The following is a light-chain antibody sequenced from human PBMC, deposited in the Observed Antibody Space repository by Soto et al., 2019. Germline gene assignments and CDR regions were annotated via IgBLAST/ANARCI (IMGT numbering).Light chain of an antibody. CDR2: EVS. CDR3: SSYRSTTTYV. CDR1: SSDVGTYNY. J-gene: IGLJ1*01. Sequence: QSVLTQPVSVSGSPGQSITISCTGTSSDVGTYNYVSWYQQHPGKAPKLMIYEVSNRPSGVSNRFSGSKSGNTASLTISGLQAEDEADYYCSSYRSTTTYVFGTGTKLTVL. V-gene: IGLV2-14*01.